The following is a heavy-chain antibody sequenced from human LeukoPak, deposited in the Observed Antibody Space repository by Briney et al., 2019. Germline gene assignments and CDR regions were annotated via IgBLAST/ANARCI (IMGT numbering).Heavy chain of an antibody. J-gene: IGHJ3*02. CDR2: IYHSGST. CDR3: ASQTYYYDSSGYYGGAFDI. D-gene: IGHD3-22*01. CDR1: GGSISSGGYS. V-gene: IGHV4-30-2*01. Sequence: SETLSLTCAVSGGSISSGGYSWSWIRQPPGKGLEWIWYIYHSGSTYYNPSLKSRVTISVDRSKNQFSLKLSSVTAADTAVYYCASQTYYYDSSGYYGGAFDIWGQGTMVTVSS.